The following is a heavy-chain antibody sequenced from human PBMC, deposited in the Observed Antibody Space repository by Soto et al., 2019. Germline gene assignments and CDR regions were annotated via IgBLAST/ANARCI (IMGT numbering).Heavy chain of an antibody. D-gene: IGHD1-26*01. CDR1: GFTFDDYA. CDR2: ISWNSGSI. Sequence: SLRLSCAASGFTFDDYAMHWVRQAPGKGLEWVSGISWNSGSIGYADSVKGRFTISRDNAKNSLYLQMNSLRAEDTALYYCAKGQLPYYYYYMDVWGKGTTVTVSS. V-gene: IGHV3-9*01. J-gene: IGHJ6*03. CDR3: AKGQLPYYYYYMDV.